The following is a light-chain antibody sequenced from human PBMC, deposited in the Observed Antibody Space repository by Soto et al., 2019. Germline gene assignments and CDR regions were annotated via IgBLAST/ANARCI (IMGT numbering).Light chain of an antibody. CDR3: QQYNNWPRT. V-gene: IGKV3-20*01. Sequence: EVVLTQSPGTLSLSPGERATLSCRASQSVSSSYLAWYQQKPGQAPRLLISGASSRATGIPDRFSGSGSGTEFTLTINSLESEDFAVYYCQQYNNWPRTFGQGTKVDIK. CDR2: GAS. CDR1: QSVSSSY. J-gene: IGKJ1*01.